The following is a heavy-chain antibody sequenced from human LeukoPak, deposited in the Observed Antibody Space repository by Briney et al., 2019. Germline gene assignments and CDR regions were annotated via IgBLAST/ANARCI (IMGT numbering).Heavy chain of an antibody. Sequence: PSETLSLTCTVSGGSISSSSYYWGWIRQPPGKGLEWIGSIYYSGSTYYNPSLKSRVTISVDTSKNQFSLKLSSVTAADTAVYCCARIYYGSGKGLQYYYYYMDVWGKGTAVTISS. V-gene: IGHV4-39*01. CDR2: IYYSGST. J-gene: IGHJ6*03. D-gene: IGHD3-10*01. CDR3: ARIYYGSGKGLQYYYYYMDV. CDR1: GGSISSSSYY.